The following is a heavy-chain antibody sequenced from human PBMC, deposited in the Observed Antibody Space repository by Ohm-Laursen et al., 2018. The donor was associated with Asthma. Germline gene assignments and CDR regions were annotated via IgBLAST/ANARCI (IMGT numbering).Heavy chain of an antibody. D-gene: IGHD3-16*01. Sequence: SLRLSCTASGFTFSSYSMNWVRQAPEKGLEWVSSISSSSSYIYYADSVKGRFTISRDNAKNSLYLQMNNLRAEDAAIYYCAREWGGMDVWGQGTTVTVSS. CDR3: AREWGGMDV. J-gene: IGHJ6*02. CDR2: ISSSSSYI. CDR1: GFTFSSYS. V-gene: IGHV3-21*04.